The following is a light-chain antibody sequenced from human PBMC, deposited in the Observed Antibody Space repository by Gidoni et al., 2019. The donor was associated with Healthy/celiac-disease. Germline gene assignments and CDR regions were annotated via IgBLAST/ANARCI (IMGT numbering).Light chain of an antibody. CDR1: QSVLYSSNNKNY. V-gene: IGKV4-1*01. Sequence: DIVMTQSPDSLSVSLGERATINCKSSQSVLYSSNNKNYLAWYQQKPGQPPKLLIYWASTRESGVPDRFSGSGSGTDFTLTISSRQAEDVAVDYCQQYYSTPLTFGQGTKVEIK. J-gene: IGKJ1*01. CDR2: WAS. CDR3: QQYYSTPLT.